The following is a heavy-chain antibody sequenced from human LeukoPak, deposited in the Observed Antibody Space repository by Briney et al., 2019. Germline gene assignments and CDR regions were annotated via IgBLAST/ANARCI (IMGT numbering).Heavy chain of an antibody. D-gene: IGHD2-2*01. V-gene: IGHV1-69*13. CDR2: IIPIFGTA. CDR1: GGTFSSYA. J-gene: IGHJ6*04. Sequence: ASVKVSCKASGGTFSSYAISWVRQAPGQGLEWMGGIIPIFGTANYAQKFQGRVTITADESTSTAYMELSSLRSEDTAVYYCARIEDEVVPAGDVWGKGTTVTVSS. CDR3: ARIEDEVVPAGDV.